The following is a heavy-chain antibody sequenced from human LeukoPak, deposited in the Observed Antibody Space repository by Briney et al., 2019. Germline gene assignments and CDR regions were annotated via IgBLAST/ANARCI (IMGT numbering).Heavy chain of an antibody. CDR2: IYYSGST. CDR1: GGSISSGDYY. J-gene: IGHJ4*02. V-gene: IGHV4-30-4*01. D-gene: IGHD3-22*01. Sequence: SETLSLTCTVSGGSISSGDYYWSWIRQPPGKGLVWIGYIYYSGSTYYNPSLKSRVTISVDTSKNQFSLKLSSVTAADTAVYYCARKSVDSSARAFDYWGQGTLVTVSS. CDR3: ARKSVDSSARAFDY.